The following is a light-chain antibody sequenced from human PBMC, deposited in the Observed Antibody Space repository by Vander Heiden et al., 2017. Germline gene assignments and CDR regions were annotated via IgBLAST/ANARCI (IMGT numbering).Light chain of an antibody. CDR3: MQYLQNF. J-gene: IGKJ3*01. Sequence: DIVMTQSPLSLPVTPGEPASISCRSSQSLLHSNGYNYLDWDLQKPGQSPQLLIYLGSNRDSGVHDRFSGSGSGTDFTLKSSRVEAEDVGVYYYMQYLQNFFGHGTKVDIK. CDR1: QSLLHSNGYNY. V-gene: IGKV2-28*01. CDR2: LGS.